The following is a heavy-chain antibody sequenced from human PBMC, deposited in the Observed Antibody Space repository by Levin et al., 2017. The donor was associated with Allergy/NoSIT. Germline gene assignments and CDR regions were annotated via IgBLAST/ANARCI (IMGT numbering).Heavy chain of an antibody. J-gene: IGHJ4*02. Sequence: GASVKVSCKASGGTFSSYAISWVRQAPGQGLEWMGGIIPIFGTANYAQKFQGRVTITADESTSTAYMELSSLRSEDTAVYYCARVNSGYDGRDYWGQGTLVTVSS. CDR1: GGTFSSYA. CDR2: IIPIFGTA. V-gene: IGHV1-69*13. D-gene: IGHD5-12*01. CDR3: ARVNSGYDGRDY.